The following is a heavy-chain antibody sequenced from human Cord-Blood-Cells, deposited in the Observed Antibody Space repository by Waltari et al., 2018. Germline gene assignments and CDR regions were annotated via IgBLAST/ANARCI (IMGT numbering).Heavy chain of an antibody. D-gene: IGHD6-6*01. CDR3: ARDWYSSSSGYFQH. J-gene: IGHJ1*01. V-gene: IGHV1-2*06. CDR2: INPNSGGT. CDR1: GYTFTGYY. Sequence: QVQLVQSGAEVKKPGASVKVSCKASGYTFTGYYMHWVRQAPGQGLEWRGRINPNSGGTNYAQKFQGRVTMTRDTSTSTAYMELSRLRSDDTAVYYCARDWYSSSSGYFQHWGQGTLVTVSS.